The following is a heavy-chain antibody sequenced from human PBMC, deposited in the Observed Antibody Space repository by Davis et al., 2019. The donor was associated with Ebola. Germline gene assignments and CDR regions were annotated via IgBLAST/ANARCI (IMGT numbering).Heavy chain of an antibody. V-gene: IGHV4-59*08. CDR1: GGSISSYY. D-gene: IGHD4-17*01. J-gene: IGHJ4*02. CDR2: IYYSGST. CDR3: ARRLGYGDYCFDY. Sequence: MPGGSLRLSCTVSGGSISSYYWSWLRQPPGKGLEWIGYIYYSGSTNYNPSLKSRVTISVDTSKNQFSLKLSSVTAADTAVYYCARRLGYGDYCFDYWGQGSLVTVSS.